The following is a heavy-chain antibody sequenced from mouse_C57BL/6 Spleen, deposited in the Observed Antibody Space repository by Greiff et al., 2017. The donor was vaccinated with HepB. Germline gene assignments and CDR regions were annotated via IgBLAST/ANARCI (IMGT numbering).Heavy chain of an antibody. CDR3: TREDSHYVDAY. CDR1: GFTFSSYA. Sequence: EVQLVESGEGLVKPGGSLKLSCAASGFTFSSYAMSWVRQTPEKSLEWVAYISSGGDYIYYADTVKGRFTISRDNARNTLYLQMSSLKSEDTAMYYCTREDSHYVDAYWGQGTLVTVSA. J-gene: IGHJ3*01. V-gene: IGHV5-9-1*02. D-gene: IGHD2-5*01. CDR2: ISSGGDYI.